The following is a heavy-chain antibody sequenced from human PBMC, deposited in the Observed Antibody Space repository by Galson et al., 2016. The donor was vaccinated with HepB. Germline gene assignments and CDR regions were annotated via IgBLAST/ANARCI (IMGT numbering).Heavy chain of an antibody. CDR1: GYSFTSHW. Sequence: QSGAEVKKPGESLRISCQASGYSFTSHWISWVRQMPGKGLEWMATINPSDSYTNYSPSFQGHGTISTDKSIRTAYLQWSSLQASDTAMYFCARHSLGLTAAVSGPWFNIWGQGTKVIVSS. CDR3: ARHSLGLTAAVSGPWFNI. D-gene: IGHD4-23*01. V-gene: IGHV5-10-1*01. J-gene: IGHJ3*02. CDR2: INPSDSYT.